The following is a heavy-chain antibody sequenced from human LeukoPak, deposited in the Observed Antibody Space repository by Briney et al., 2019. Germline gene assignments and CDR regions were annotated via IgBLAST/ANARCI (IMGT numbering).Heavy chain of an antibody. Sequence: PSETLSLTCAVYGGSFSGYYWSWIRQPPGKGLEWIGSIYYSGSTYYNPSLKSRVTISVDTSKNQFSLKLSSVTAADTAVYYCANAPYDYVWGSYRYTFDYWGQGTLVTVSS. J-gene: IGHJ4*02. V-gene: IGHV4-34*01. D-gene: IGHD3-16*02. CDR3: ANAPYDYVWGSYRYTFDY. CDR1: GGSFSGYY. CDR2: IYYSGST.